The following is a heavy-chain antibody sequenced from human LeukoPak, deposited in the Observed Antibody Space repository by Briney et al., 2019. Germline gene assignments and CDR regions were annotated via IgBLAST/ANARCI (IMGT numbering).Heavy chain of an antibody. CDR2: IRYDGSNK. Sequence: GGSLRLSCAASGFTFSSYGMHWVRQAPGKGLEWVAFIRYDGSNKYYADSVKGRFTISRDNSKNTLYLQMNSLRAEDTAVYYCARVGRKYCSSTSCYSDAFDIWGQGTMVTVSS. CDR3: ARVGRKYCSSTSCYSDAFDI. J-gene: IGHJ3*02. D-gene: IGHD2-2*01. CDR1: GFTFSSYG. V-gene: IGHV3-30*02.